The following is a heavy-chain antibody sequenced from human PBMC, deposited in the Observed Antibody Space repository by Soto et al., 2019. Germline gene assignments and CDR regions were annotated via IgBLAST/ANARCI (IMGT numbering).Heavy chain of an antibody. CDR2: ISSSSGHI. CDR1: GFTFSSYS. V-gene: IGHV3-21*01. J-gene: IGHJ4*02. CDR3: VRHWLATREFDY. Sequence: KPGGSLRLSCADSGFTFSSYSMNWVRQAPGKGLEWVSSISSSSGHIYYADSVKGRFTISRDNAENSPYLQMNSLRAEDTAVYYCVRHWLATREFDYWGQGTLVTVSS. D-gene: IGHD1-26*01.